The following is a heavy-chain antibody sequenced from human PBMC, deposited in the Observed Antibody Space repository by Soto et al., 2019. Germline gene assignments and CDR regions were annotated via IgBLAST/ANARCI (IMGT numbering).Heavy chain of an antibody. D-gene: IGHD1-26*01. Sequence: PGGSLRLSCAASGFTFSGSAIHWVRQAPGKGLEWVGRIKSKRDGGTTDYAAPVKGRFTISRDDSKNMLFLQMDSLKIEDTAVYYCSTDEWEWGQGALVTV. CDR3: STDEWE. V-gene: IGHV3-15*05. J-gene: IGHJ4*01. CDR1: GFTFSGSA. CDR2: IKSKRDGGTT.